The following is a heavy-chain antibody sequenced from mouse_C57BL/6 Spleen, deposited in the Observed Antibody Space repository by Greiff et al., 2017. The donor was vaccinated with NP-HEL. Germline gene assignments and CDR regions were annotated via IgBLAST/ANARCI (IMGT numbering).Heavy chain of an antibody. V-gene: IGHV5-17*01. CDR1: GFTFSDYG. J-gene: IGHJ4*01. Sequence: VQLKESGGGLVKPGGSLKLSCAASGFTFSDYGMHWVRQAPEKGLEWVAYISSGSSTIYYADTVKGRFTISRDNAKNTLFLQMTSLRSEDTAMYYCARLRLPYYYAMDYWGQGTSVTVSS. CDR2: ISSGSSTI. CDR3: ARLRLPYYYAMDY. D-gene: IGHD2-4*01.